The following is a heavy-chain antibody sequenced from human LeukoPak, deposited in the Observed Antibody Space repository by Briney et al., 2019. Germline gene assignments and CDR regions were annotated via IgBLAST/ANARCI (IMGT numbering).Heavy chain of an antibody. D-gene: IGHD3-10*01. CDR3: ARDWYYYGSGSYYNEGYYYYGMDV. J-gene: IGHJ6*02. CDR2: IYYSGST. CDR1: GGSISSSSYY. V-gene: IGHV4-39*07. Sequence: SETLSLTCTVSGGSISSSSYYWGWIRQPPGKGLEWIGSIYYSGSTYYNPSLKSRVTISVDTSKNQFSLKLSSVTAADTAVYYCARDWYYYGSGSYYNEGYYYYGMDVWGQGTTVTVSS.